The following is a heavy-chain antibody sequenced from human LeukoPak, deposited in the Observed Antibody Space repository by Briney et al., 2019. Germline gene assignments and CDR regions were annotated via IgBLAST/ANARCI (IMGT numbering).Heavy chain of an antibody. J-gene: IGHJ3*02. Sequence: SQTLSLTCAVSGGSISSGGYSWRWIRQPPGKGLEWIGYIYHSGSTYYNPSLKSRVTISVDRSKNQFSLKLSSVTAAETAVYYCARNTMTTVTTWAFDIWGQGTMVTVSS. CDR3: ARNTMTTVTTWAFDI. CDR1: GGSISSGGYS. CDR2: IYHSGST. V-gene: IGHV4-30-2*01. D-gene: IGHD4-17*01.